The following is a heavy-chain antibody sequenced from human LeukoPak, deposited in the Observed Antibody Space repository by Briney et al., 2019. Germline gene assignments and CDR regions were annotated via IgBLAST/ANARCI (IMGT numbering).Heavy chain of an antibody. CDR1: GYTFTSYA. CDR3: ARARSYGEYYFDY. D-gene: IGHD1-26*01. V-gene: IGHV1-3*01. CDR2: INAGHGNT. J-gene: IGHJ4*02. Sequence: ASVKVSCKASGYTFTSYAIQWVRQAPGQRLEWMGWINAGHGNTKYSQNFQGRVTITRDTSASTAYMELSSLRSEDTAVYYCARARSYGEYYFDYWGQGTLVTVSS.